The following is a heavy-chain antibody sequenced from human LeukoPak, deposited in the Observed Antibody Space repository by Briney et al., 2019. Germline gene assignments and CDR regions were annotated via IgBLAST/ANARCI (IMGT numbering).Heavy chain of an antibody. D-gene: IGHD3-22*01. Sequence: GGSLRLSCAASGFTFSNYAMSWVRQAPGKGLEWASGISNSGGSTYYADSVKGRFTISRDTSKNTLYLQMNSLRAEDTAVYYCAKRDYYDSSGYYYLYYFDHWGQGTLVTVSS. CDR2: ISNSGGST. J-gene: IGHJ4*02. CDR1: GFTFSNYA. CDR3: AKRDYYDSSGYYYLYYFDH. V-gene: IGHV3-23*01.